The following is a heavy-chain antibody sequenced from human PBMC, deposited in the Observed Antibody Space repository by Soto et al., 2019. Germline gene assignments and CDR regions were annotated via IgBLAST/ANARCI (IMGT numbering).Heavy chain of an antibody. V-gene: IGHV4-61*01. CDR3: ARFTYYDFWSGPTEYYYYGMDV. Sequence: TSETLCLTCTVSGGSVSSGSYYWSWIRQPPGKGLEWIGYIYYSGSTNYNPSLKSRVTISVDTSKNQFSLKLSSVTAADTAVYYCARFTYYDFWSGPTEYYYYGMDVWGQGTTVTVSS. CDR2: IYYSGST. J-gene: IGHJ6*02. CDR1: GGSVSSGSYY. D-gene: IGHD3-3*01.